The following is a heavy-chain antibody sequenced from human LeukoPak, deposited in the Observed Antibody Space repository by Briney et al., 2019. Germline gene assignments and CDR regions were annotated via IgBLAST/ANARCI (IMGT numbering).Heavy chain of an antibody. V-gene: IGHV3-48*01. CDR1: GFTFSSYS. CDR2: ITRSSSAK. J-gene: IGHJ4*02. Sequence: GGSLRLSCAASGFTFSSYSMNWVRQAPGKGLEWVSYITRSSSAKFYADSVKGRFTISRDNAENLLYLQMNSLRAEDTAVYYCTRDQEGSDYWGQGTLVTVSS. CDR3: TRDQEGSDY.